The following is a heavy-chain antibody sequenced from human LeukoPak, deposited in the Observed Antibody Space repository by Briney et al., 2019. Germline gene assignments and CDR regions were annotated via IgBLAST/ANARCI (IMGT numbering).Heavy chain of an antibody. CDR3: AKDRAAWGGYYDSSGRYFDY. Sequence: GGSLRLSCAASGFTFDDYAMHWVRQAPGKGLEWVSGISWNSGSIGYADSVKGRFTISRDNAKNSLYLQMNSLRAEDTALYYCAKDRAAWGGYYDSSGRYFDYWGQGTLVTVSS. CDR2: ISWNSGSI. V-gene: IGHV3-9*01. D-gene: IGHD3-22*01. J-gene: IGHJ4*02. CDR1: GFTFDDYA.